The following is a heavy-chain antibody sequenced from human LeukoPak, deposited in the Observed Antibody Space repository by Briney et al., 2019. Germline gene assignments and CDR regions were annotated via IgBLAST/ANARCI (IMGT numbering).Heavy chain of an antibody. CDR3: AVHNSGFCY. Sequence: GGTLRLSCAVSGFAFSIYGMSWVRQAPGKGLEWASAISDSGDSTYYADSVKGRFTISRDNSKNTLYLQMNSLRAEDTAVYYCAVHNSGFCYWGQGTQVTVSS. V-gene: IGHV3-23*01. CDR2: ISDSGDST. CDR1: GFAFSIYG. D-gene: IGHD3-22*01. J-gene: IGHJ4*02.